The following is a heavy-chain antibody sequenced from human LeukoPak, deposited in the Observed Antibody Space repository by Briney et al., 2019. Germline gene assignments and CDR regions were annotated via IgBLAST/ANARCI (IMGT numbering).Heavy chain of an antibody. V-gene: IGHV1-8*01. CDR3: TRGSSGRRDN. CDR2: MNPNSGNT. J-gene: IGHJ4*02. D-gene: IGHD6-19*01. CDR1: GYTFTSCD. Sequence: ASVKVSCKASGYTFTSCDINWVRQATGQGLEWMGWMNPNSGNTGYGQSFQGRITMTRDISIGTAYMELSNLTSEDTATYYCTRGSSGRRDNWGQGTQVTVSA.